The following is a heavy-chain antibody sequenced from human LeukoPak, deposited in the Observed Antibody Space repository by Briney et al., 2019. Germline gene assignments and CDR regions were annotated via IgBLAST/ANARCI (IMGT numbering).Heavy chain of an antibody. V-gene: IGHV3-23*01. CDR2: ISGSGGST. Sequence: PGGSLRLSCAASGFTFSSYAMSWVRQAPGKGLEWVSAISGSGGSTYYADSVKGRFTISRDNSKNTLYLRMNSLRAEDTAVYYCAKQVAPYYYDSSGYYYDYWGQGTLVTVSS. CDR1: GFTFSSYA. D-gene: IGHD3-22*01. J-gene: IGHJ4*02. CDR3: AKQVAPYYYDSSGYYYDY.